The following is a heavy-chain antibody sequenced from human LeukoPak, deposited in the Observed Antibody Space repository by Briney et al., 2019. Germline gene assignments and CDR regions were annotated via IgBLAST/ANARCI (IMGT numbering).Heavy chain of an antibody. CDR3: AREYYYDSSGYRTDYFDY. Sequence: SETLSLTCTVSGGSISSGGYYWSWIRQHPGTGLEWIGYIYYSGSTYYNPSLKSRVTISVDTSKNQFSLKLSSVTAADTAVYYCAREYYYDSSGYRTDYFDYWGQGTLVTVSS. J-gene: IGHJ4*02. D-gene: IGHD3-22*01. V-gene: IGHV4-31*03. CDR2: IYYSGST. CDR1: GGSISSGGYY.